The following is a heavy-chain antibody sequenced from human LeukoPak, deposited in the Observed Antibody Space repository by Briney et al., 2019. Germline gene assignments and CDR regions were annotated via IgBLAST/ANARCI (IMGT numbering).Heavy chain of an antibody. Sequence: GRSLRLSCAASGFTFSNYGLHWVRQAPGKGLEWVALISYDGRSNKYYADSVKGRFTISRDNSKNTLYLQMNSLRAEDTAVYYCAKDYGGNNYDTLDIWGQGTMVAVSS. D-gene: IGHD4-23*01. CDR2: ISYDGRSNK. J-gene: IGHJ3*02. CDR3: AKDYGGNNYDTLDI. CDR1: GFTFSNYG. V-gene: IGHV3-30*18.